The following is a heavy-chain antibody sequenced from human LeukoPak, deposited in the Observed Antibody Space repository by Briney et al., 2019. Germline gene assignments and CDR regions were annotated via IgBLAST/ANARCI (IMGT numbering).Heavy chain of an antibody. Sequence: GGSLRLSCAASGFTFSSYWMSWVRQAPGTGLEWVANINQDGNENYSVASVKGRFAVSRDNAKNSLYLEMNSLRADDTGVYYCALSMVRGPFSFYYYGVDVWGPGTAVTVSS. CDR3: ALSMVRGPFSFYYYGVDV. D-gene: IGHD3-10*01. J-gene: IGHJ6*02. CDR2: INQDGNEN. V-gene: IGHV3-7*01. CDR1: GFTFSSYW.